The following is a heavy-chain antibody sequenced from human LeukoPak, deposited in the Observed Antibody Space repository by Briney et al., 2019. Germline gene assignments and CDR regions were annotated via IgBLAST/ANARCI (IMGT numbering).Heavy chain of an antibody. CDR3: ARDLDYDSSGYGY. J-gene: IGHJ4*02. CDR1: GFTVSSNY. D-gene: IGHD3-22*01. V-gene: IGHV3-66*01. CDR2: IYGGGST. Sequence: GGSLRLSCAASGFTVSSNYMSWVRQAPGKGLEWVSVIYGGGSTYYADSVKGRFTISGDNSKNTLYLQMNSLRAEDTAVYYCARDLDYDSSGYGYWGQGTLVTVSS.